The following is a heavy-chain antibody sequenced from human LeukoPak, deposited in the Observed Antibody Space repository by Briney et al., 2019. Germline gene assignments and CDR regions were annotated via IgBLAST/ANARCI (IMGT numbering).Heavy chain of an antibody. Sequence: SETLSLTCTVSSGSISNYYWSWIRQPPGKGLEWIGYIYYSGSTNYNPSLKSRVTISVDTSKNQFSLKLSSVTAADTAVYYCARFSAANSRWFDYWGQGTQVTVSS. D-gene: IGHD6-13*01. CDR1: SGSISNYY. CDR2: IYYSGST. V-gene: IGHV4-59*01. J-gene: IGHJ4*02. CDR3: ARFSAANSRWFDY.